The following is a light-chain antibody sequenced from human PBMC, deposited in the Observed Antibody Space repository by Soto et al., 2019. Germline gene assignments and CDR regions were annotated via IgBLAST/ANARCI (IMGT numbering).Light chain of an antibody. J-gene: IGKJ5*01. CDR1: QSVNSR. V-gene: IGKV3-11*01. CDR2: DVS. CDR3: QQRDYWKVT. Sequence: EIVLTQSPGTLSLSPGERATLSCRDSQSVNSRLAWYQQKPGQAPRLLIYDVSNRATGIPARFSGSGSGTECALTISSLEPEDFAVYYCQQRDYWKVTFGQGTRLEIK.